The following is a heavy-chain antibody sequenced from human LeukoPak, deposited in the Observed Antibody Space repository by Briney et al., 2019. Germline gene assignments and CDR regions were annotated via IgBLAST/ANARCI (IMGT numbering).Heavy chain of an antibody. J-gene: IGHJ3*02. CDR3: ARLWGTAFDI. CDR2: ISSSGRTI. CDR1: GFTFSSYE. V-gene: IGHV3-48*03. Sequence: PGGSLRLSCAASGFTFSSYEMNWVRQAPGKGLEWVSYISSSGRTIYYADSVKGRFTISRDNAKNSLYLQMNSLRAEDTAVYYCARLWGTAFDIWGQGTMVTVSS. D-gene: IGHD3-16*01.